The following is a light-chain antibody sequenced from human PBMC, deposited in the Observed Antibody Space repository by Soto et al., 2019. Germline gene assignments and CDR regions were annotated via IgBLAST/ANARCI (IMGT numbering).Light chain of an antibody. CDR1: KSISRW. V-gene: IGKV1-5*03. J-gene: IGKJ1*01. CDR2: KAS. Sequence: QMARPRGTLCASLGDRDTNTCRACKSISRWLTWYQQNPGKAPKLLIYKASTLKSGVPSRFSGSGSGTKFTLTISSLQPDDCATYYCQHSNRYSEGFGEGTKVDI. CDR3: QHSNRYSEG.